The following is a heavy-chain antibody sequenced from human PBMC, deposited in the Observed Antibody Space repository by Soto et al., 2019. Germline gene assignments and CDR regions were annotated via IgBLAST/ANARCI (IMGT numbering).Heavy chain of an antibody. CDR1: GYSFSTYW. CDR2: IYPRDSDT. CDR3: ATPRGSGSSFGGGLR. Sequence: EVQLVQSGAEVKKPGESLNISCKGSGYSFSTYWIGWVRQMPGKGLEWMGFIYPRDSDTRYSPSFQGQVTISPDKSITTACLRWASLQDLDTAVYYLATPRGSGSSFGGGLRWGQGT. D-gene: IGHD1-26*01. V-gene: IGHV5-51*01. J-gene: IGHJ4*02.